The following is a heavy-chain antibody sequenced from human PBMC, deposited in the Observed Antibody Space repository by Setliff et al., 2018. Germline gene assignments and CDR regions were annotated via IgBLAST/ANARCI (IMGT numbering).Heavy chain of an antibody. CDR3: ARSFSRAEKFLLDY. CDR1: GYSISSGHY. Sequence: PSETLSLTCTVSGYSISSGHYWGWIRQPPGKGLEWIGSISHSGSTYYNPSLRSRVTISLDTSKNQFSPKLTSVTAADTAVYYCARSFSRAEKFLLDYWGQGALVTVSS. CDR2: ISHSGST. J-gene: IGHJ4*02. V-gene: IGHV4-38-2*02.